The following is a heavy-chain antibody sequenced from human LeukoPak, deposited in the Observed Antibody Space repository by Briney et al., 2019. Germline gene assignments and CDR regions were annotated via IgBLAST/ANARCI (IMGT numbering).Heavy chain of an antibody. D-gene: IGHD2-21*01. CDR1: GFTLSSFG. CDR2: IRYDGTDK. CDR3: APRVVVITAPFDY. Sequence: GGSLRLSCAASGFTLSSFGMHWGRRAPGKGREWVAFIRYDGTDKYYADSVKGRFTISRDNSKNTLYLQMNSLRPEDTAVYYCAPRVVVITAPFDYWGQGTLVTVSS. J-gene: IGHJ4*02. V-gene: IGHV3-30*02.